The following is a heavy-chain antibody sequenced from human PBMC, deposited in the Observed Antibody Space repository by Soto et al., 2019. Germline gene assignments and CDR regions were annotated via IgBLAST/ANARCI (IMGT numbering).Heavy chain of an antibody. CDR2: ISYDGSNK. J-gene: IGHJ6*02. D-gene: IGHD3-3*01. Sequence: GGSLRLSCAASGFTFSSYGMHWVRQAPGKGLEWVAVISYDGSNKYYADSVKGRFTISRDNSKNTLYLQMNSLRAEDTAVYYCAKDYAWREWLLYYYYYGMDVWGQGTTVTVSS. V-gene: IGHV3-30*18. CDR1: GFTFSSYG. CDR3: AKDYAWREWLLYYYYYGMDV.